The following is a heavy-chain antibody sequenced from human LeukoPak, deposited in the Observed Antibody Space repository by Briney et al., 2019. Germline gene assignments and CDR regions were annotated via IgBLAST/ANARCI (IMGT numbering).Heavy chain of an antibody. J-gene: IGHJ6*02. V-gene: IGHV3-30*14. CDR3: ARDLRDTAMVVPHYYGMDV. CDR1: GFTFSNYA. CDR2: ISFDGGNK. D-gene: IGHD5-18*01. Sequence: GGSLRLSCAASGFTFSNYAMHWVRQAPGKGLEWVTVISFDGGNKYYADSVKGRFTISRDNSKNTLYLQMNSLRAEDTAVYYCARDLRDTAMVVPHYYGMDVWGQGTTVTVSS.